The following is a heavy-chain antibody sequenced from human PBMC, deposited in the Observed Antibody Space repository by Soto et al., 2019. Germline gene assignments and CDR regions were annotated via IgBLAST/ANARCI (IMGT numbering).Heavy chain of an antibody. Sequence: GGSLRLSCTASGFTFGDYAMSWFRQAPGKGLEWVGFIRSKAYGGTTEYAASVKGRFTISRDDSKSIAYLQMNSLKTEDTAVYYCTTPYCCGGSCSSDYFDYWGQGTLVTVSS. CDR2: IRSKAYGGTT. CDR1: GFTFGDYA. CDR3: TTPYCCGGSCSSDYFDY. V-gene: IGHV3-49*03. D-gene: IGHD2-15*01. J-gene: IGHJ4*02.